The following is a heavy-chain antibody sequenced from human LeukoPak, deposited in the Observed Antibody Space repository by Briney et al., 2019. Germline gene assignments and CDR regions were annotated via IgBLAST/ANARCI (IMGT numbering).Heavy chain of an antibody. V-gene: IGHV3-33*08. D-gene: IGHD5-24*01. CDR2: IWYDGSNK. Sequence: GGSLRLSCAASGFTVSSNYMNWVRQAPGKGLEWVAFIWYDGSNKYYADSVKGRFTISRDNSENTLYLQMSSLRAEDTALYYCARDSGYGYNTFPTADYWGQGILVTVSS. J-gene: IGHJ4*02. CDR3: ARDSGYGYNTFPTADY. CDR1: GFTVSSNY.